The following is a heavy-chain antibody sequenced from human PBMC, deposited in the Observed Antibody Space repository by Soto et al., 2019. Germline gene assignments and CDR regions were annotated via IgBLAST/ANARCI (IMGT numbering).Heavy chain of an antibody. CDR3: ARVPQFNTYSSSWNYYGMDV. V-gene: IGHV1-3*01. CDR2: INAGNGNT. J-gene: IGHJ6*02. D-gene: IGHD6-13*01. Sequence: ASVKVSCKASGYTFTSYAMHWVRQAPGQRLEWMGWINAGNGNTKYSQKFQGRVTITGDTSASTAYMELSSLGSEDTAVYYCARVPQFNTYSSSWNYYGMDVWGQGTTVTVSS. CDR1: GYTFTSYA.